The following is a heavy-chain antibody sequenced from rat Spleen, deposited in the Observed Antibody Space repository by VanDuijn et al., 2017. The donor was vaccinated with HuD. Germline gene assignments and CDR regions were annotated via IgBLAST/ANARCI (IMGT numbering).Heavy chain of an antibody. CDR3: TSGGVTTRLNWFAY. V-gene: IGHV5-35*01. CDR2: IYLDGSTT. Sequence: EVELVESGGGLIQPGSPLKLSCVASGFTFSGNWLNWIRQAPGKGLEWVASIYLDGSTTYYPDTVKGRFVISKDNAKNVGYLQMNNLSSEDKAMYSCTSGGVTTRLNWFAYWGQGTLVTVSS. D-gene: IGHD1-10*01. CDR1: GFTFSGNW. J-gene: IGHJ3*01.